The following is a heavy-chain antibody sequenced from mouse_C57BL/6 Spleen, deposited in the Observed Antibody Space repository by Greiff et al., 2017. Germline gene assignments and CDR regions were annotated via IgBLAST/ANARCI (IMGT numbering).Heavy chain of an antibody. CDR1: GYTFTSYW. Sequence: QVQLQQPGTELVQPGASVKLSCKASGYTFTSYWMHWVKQRPGQGLEWIGNINPRNGGTNYNEKFKRKATLTVDKSSSTAYMQLSSLTSEDSAVYYCARDYGSSYVRYFDVWGTGTTVTVSS. D-gene: IGHD1-1*01. J-gene: IGHJ1*03. CDR2: INPRNGGT. V-gene: IGHV1-53*01. CDR3: ARDYGSSYVRYFDV.